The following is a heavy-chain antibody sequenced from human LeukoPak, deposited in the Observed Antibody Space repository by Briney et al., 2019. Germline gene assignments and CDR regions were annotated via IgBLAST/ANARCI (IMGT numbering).Heavy chain of an antibody. CDR3: ARHVSSDLRIVVVTSDWYFDF. Sequence: SETLSLTCIVSGGSISSSRFYWGWIRQPPGKGLEWIGTIHYIGSTYYNPSLKSRVTISADTSKNQFSLNLSSVTAADTGVYYCARHVSSDLRIVVVTSDWYFDFWGRGTLVTVSS. J-gene: IGHJ2*01. CDR2: IHYIGST. V-gene: IGHV4-39*01. CDR1: GGSISSSRFY. D-gene: IGHD2-21*02.